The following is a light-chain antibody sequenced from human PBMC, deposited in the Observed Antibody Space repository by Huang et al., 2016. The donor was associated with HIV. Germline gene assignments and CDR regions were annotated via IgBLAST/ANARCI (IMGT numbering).Light chain of an antibody. Sequence: EIVLTQSPGTLSLSPGERATLSCRASQSVSSSYLAWYQQKPGQAPRLLIYGASSRATGIPDRFSDSGSGTDFTLTISRLEPDDFAVYYCQHYGRSPYTFGQGAKLEVK. CDR1: QSVSSSY. CDR3: QHYGRSPYT. V-gene: IGKV3-20*01. CDR2: GAS. J-gene: IGKJ2*01.